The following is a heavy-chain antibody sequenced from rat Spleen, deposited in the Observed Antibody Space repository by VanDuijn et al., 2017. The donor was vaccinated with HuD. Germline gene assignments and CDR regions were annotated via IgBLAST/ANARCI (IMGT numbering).Heavy chain of an antibody. D-gene: IGHD1-6*01. Sequence: EVQLQESGPGLVKPSQSLSLTCSVTGFSITNTYRWNWIRKFPGNKLEWMGYIDSAGSTNHNPSLKSRISITRDTSKSQFFLQVNSVTTGEKATYYCARSAILRIFRDVMDAWGQGTSVTVSS. CDR1: GFSITNTYR. J-gene: IGHJ4*01. CDR3: ARSAILRIFRDVMDA. CDR2: IDSAGST. V-gene: IGHV3-3*01.